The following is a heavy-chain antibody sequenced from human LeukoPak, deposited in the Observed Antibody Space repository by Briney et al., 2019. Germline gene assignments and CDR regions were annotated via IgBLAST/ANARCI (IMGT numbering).Heavy chain of an antibody. CDR1: GFTFSDYW. J-gene: IGHJ4*02. V-gene: IGHV3-74*01. CDR2: INSDGSST. CDR3: SRGGNHDY. Sequence: PGGSLRLSCAASGFTFSDYWMHWVRHAPGKGLVWVSRINSDGSSTNYEDSVKGRFTISRDNAKNTLYLQMNSLRAEDTAMFYCSRGGNHDYWGQGTLVSVSS.